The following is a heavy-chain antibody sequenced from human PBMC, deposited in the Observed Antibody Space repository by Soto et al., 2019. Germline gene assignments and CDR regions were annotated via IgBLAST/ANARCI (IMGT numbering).Heavy chain of an antibody. CDR1: GFTFSRHS. CDR2: ISSSGDYI. Sequence: PGGSLRLSCAASGFTFSRHSINWVRQAPGKGLEWISSISSSGDYIYYVDSVRGRFTISRDNAGNSLYLQMNSLRAEDTAVYYCARDSDSSGYYYYYGMDVWGQGTTVTVS. CDR3: ARDSDSSGYYYYYGMDV. V-gene: IGHV3-21*01. J-gene: IGHJ6*02. D-gene: IGHD3-22*01.